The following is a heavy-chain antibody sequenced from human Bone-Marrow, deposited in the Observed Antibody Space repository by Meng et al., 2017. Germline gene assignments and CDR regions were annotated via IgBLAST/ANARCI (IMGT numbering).Heavy chain of an antibody. CDR1: GFTFSSYL. CDR2: INTEGSST. V-gene: IGHV3-74*01. J-gene: IGHJ4*02. CDR3: ARFTPFDY. Sequence: EVHLVESGGALVRPGGSLRLSCTASGFTFSSYLMHWVRQAPGKGPVWVSRINTEGSSTDYADSVKGRFTISRDNAKNTLYLQMNSLRAEDTAMYYCARFTPFDYWGQGTLVTVSS.